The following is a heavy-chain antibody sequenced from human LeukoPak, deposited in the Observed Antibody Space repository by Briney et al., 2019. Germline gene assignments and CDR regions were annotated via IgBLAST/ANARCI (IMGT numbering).Heavy chain of an antibody. CDR3: ARDSSGYYIDAFDI. D-gene: IGHD3-22*01. CDR1: GYTFTSYG. Sequence: ASVKVSCKASGYTFTSYGISWVRQAPGQGLEWMGWISAYNGNTNYAQKLQGRVTMTTGTSTSTAYMELRSLRSDDTAVYYCARDSSGYYIDAFDIWGQGTMVTVSS. J-gene: IGHJ3*02. CDR2: ISAYNGNT. V-gene: IGHV1-18*01.